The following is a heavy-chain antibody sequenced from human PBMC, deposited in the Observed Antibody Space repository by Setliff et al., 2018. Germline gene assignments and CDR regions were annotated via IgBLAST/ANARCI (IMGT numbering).Heavy chain of an antibody. V-gene: IGHV2-5*02. Sequence: SGPTLVNPTQTLTLTCTFSGFSLYTTGEGVGWIRQPPGKALEWLALVYWDGDQRYSPSLNSRLSITKDSSKSQVFLTMTNMDPVDTATYYCALRRGNEWHLVRWFDPWGPGIQVTVSS. D-gene: IGHD6-6*01. CDR2: VYWDGDQ. J-gene: IGHJ5*02. CDR1: GFSLYTTGEG. CDR3: ALRRGNEWHLVRWFDP.